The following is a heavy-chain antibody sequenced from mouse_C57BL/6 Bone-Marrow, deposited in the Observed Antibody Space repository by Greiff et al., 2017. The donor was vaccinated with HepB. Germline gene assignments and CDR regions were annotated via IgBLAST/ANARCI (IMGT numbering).Heavy chain of an antibody. CDR3: ARDYYGSRGYFDV. CDR2: INPSSGYT. Sequence: QVQLKESGAELARPGASVKMSCKASGYTFTSYTMHWVKQRPGQGLEWIGYINPSSGYTKYNQKFKDKATLTADKSSSTAYMQLSSLTSEDSAVYYCARDYYGSRGYFDVWGTGTTVTVSS. D-gene: IGHD1-1*01. V-gene: IGHV1-4*01. J-gene: IGHJ1*03. CDR1: GYTFTSYT.